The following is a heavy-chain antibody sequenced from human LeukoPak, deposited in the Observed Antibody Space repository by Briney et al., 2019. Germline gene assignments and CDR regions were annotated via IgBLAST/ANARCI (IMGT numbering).Heavy chain of an antibody. CDR1: GGSISNYY. V-gene: IGHV4-59*01. Sequence: PSETLSLTCTVSGGSISNYYWSWIRQPPGKGLEWVGYIYYSGSTNYNPSLKSRVTISVDTSKNQFSLKLSSVTAADTAVYYCARVGGTNYYYYGMDVWGQGTTVTVSS. J-gene: IGHJ6*02. CDR3: ARVGGTNYYYYGMDV. D-gene: IGHD1-26*01. CDR2: IYYSGST.